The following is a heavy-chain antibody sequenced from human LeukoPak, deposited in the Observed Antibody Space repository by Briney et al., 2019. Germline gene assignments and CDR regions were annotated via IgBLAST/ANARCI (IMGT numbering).Heavy chain of an antibody. CDR1: GFTFSKFG. D-gene: IGHD4-11*01. Sequence: GGSLRLSCAASGFTFSKFGMNWVRQAPGKGLEWVSYISSSSSTIDYADSVKGRFTISRDNAKNSLYLQMNSLRAEDTAVYYCASPSYRYGAFDIWGQGTLVTVSS. V-gene: IGHV3-48*04. CDR2: ISSSSSTI. CDR3: ASPSYRYGAFDI. J-gene: IGHJ3*02.